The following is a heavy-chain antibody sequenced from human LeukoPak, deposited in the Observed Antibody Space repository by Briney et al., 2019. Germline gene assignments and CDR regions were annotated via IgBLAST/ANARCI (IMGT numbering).Heavy chain of an antibody. Sequence: SETLSLTCTVSGGSISSSSYYWGWIRQPPGKGLEWIGSIYYSGSTYYNPSLKSRVTISVDTSKNQFSLKPSSVTAADTAVYYCARPEEESHWFDPGGQGTLVTVSS. J-gene: IGHJ5*02. CDR3: ARPEEESHWFDP. V-gene: IGHV4-39*01. CDR2: IYYSGST. CDR1: GGSISSSSYY.